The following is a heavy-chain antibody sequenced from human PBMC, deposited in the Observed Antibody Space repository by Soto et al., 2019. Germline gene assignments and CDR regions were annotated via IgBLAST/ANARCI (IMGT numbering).Heavy chain of an antibody. V-gene: IGHV1-69*06. J-gene: IGHJ6*02. CDR3: ARDERRDGYAEVVLDYYYGMDV. CDR1: GCTFSSYA. CDR2: IIPIFGTA. D-gene: IGHD5-12*01. Sequence: QVQLVQSGAEVKKPGSSVKVSCKASGCTFSSYAISWVRQAPGQGLEWMGGIIPIFGTANYAQKFQGRVTITADKSTSTAYIELSRLRSEDTAVYYCARDERRDGYAEVVLDYYYGMDVWGQGTTVTVSS.